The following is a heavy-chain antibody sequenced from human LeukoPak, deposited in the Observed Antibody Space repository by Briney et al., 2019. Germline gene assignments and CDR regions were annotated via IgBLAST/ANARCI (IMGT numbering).Heavy chain of an antibody. CDR3: ARRITIFGVVIIGMMNWFDP. V-gene: IGHV4-59*01. J-gene: IGHJ5*02. Sequence: SETLSLTCTVSGVSISSYHWTWIRQPPGEGLEWIGHIYNSGSTNYNPSLRGRVTISLDTSKNQVSLKLNSVTAADTAVYYCARRITIFGVVIIGMMNWFDPWGQGTLVTVSS. CDR2: IYNSGST. D-gene: IGHD3-3*01. CDR1: GVSISSYH.